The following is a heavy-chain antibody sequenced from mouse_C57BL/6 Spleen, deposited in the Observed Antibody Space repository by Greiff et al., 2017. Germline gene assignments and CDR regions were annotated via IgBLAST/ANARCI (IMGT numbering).Heavy chain of an antibody. CDR2: IDPSDSYT. Sequence: VQLQQPGAELVKPGASVKLSCKASGYTFTSYWMQWVKQRPGQGLEWIGEIDPSDSYTNYNQKFKGKATLTVDTSSSTAYMQLSSLPSEDSAVYYCARRDYGSVWSFDVWCTGTTVTVSS. CDR3: ARRDYGSVWSFDV. CDR1: GYTFTSYW. V-gene: IGHV1-50*01. D-gene: IGHD1-1*01. J-gene: IGHJ1*03.